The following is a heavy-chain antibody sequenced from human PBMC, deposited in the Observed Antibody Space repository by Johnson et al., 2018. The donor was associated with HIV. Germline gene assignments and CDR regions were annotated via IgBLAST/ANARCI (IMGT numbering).Heavy chain of an antibody. V-gene: IGHV3-30*18. CDR3: AKGFFELDDAFDI. CDR1: GFTFSSYG. Sequence: QVQLVESVGGVVQPGRSLRLSCAASGFTFSSYGVHWVRQAPGKGLEWVAVISYDGSNKYYADSVKGRFTISRDNSKNTLYLQMNSLRAEDTAVYYCAKGFFELDDAFDIWGQGTMVTVSS. D-gene: IGHD3/OR15-3a*01. CDR2: ISYDGSNK. J-gene: IGHJ3*02.